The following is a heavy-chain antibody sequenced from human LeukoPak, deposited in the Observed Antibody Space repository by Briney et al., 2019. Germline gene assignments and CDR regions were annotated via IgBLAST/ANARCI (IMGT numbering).Heavy chain of an antibody. D-gene: IGHD2-21*01. V-gene: IGHV5-51*01. CDR3: ARGEPGRLDY. CDR1: GYIFNSYW. CDR2: IYAGDSDT. J-gene: IGHJ4*02. Sequence: ESLKISCRGSGYIFNSYWIAWVRQMPGKGLEWMGIIYAGDSDTRYSPSFQGQVTISADKSISTAYLQCNSLKASDTAMYYCARGEPGRLDYWGQGTLVTVSS.